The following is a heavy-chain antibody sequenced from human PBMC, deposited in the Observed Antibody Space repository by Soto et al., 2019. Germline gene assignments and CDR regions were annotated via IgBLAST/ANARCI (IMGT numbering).Heavy chain of an antibody. CDR2: ISGSGGST. D-gene: IGHD4-17*01. CDR3: AKARRGTVTTGFDY. J-gene: IGHJ4*02. Sequence: GGSLRLSCAASGFTFSSYAMSWVRQAPGKGLEWVSAISGSGGSTYYADSVKGRFIISRDNSKNTLYLQMNSLRADATAVYYCAKARRGTVTTGFDYWGQGTLVTVSS. CDR1: GFTFSSYA. V-gene: IGHV3-23*01.